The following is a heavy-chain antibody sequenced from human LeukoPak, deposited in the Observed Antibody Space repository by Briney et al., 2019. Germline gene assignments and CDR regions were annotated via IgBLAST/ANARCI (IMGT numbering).Heavy chain of an antibody. V-gene: IGHV4-59*08. J-gene: IGHJ4*02. CDR3: ARQRGVIPPKGFEY. CDR1: GGSISSYY. CDR2: IYYSGST. Sequence: SETLSLTCTVSGGSISSYYWSWIRQPPGKGLEWIGYIYYSGSTNYNPSLKSRVTISVDTSKNQFSLKLSSVTAADTAVYYCARQRGVIPPKGFEYWGQGTLVTVSS. D-gene: IGHD3-16*02.